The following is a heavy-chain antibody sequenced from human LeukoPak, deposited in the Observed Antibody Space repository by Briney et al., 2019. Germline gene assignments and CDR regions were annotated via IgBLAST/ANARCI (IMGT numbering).Heavy chain of an antibody. V-gene: IGHV4-34*01. D-gene: IGHD3-22*01. CDR1: GGSFSGYY. CDR3: ARLDTSGYHDAFDI. Sequence: PSETLSLTCAVYGGSFSGYYWSWIRQPPGKGLEWIGEINHSGSTNYNPSLKSRVTVSVDTSKNQFSLKLSSVTAADTAVYYCARLDTSGYHDAFDIWGQGTMVTVSS. CDR2: INHSGST. J-gene: IGHJ3*02.